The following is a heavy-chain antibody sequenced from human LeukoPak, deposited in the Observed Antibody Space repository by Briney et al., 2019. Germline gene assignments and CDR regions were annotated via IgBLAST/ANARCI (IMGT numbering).Heavy chain of an antibody. D-gene: IGHD6-6*01. CDR3: ARDRPHFEY. CDR2: ISNSGGNT. Sequence: PGGSLRLSCAASGITCSIYAMSRGRQAPGKGLEWVSAISNSGGNTYYADSVKGRFTISRDNSKNTLYLQMNRLRVKDTAVYYCARDRPHFEYSGQGTLVSVSS. CDR1: GITCSIYA. V-gene: IGHV3-23*01. J-gene: IGHJ4*02.